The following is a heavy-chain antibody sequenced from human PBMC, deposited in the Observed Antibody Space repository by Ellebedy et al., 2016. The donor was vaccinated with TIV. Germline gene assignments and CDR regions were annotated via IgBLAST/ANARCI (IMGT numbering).Heavy chain of an antibody. CDR3: ARDYGDYIESDY. J-gene: IGHJ4*02. Sequence: GESLKISCKGSGYSFTSYWISWVRQMLGKGLEWMGRIDPSDSYTNYSPSFQGHVTISADKSISTAYLQWSSLKASDTAMYYCARDYGDYIESDYWGQGTLVTVSS. CDR1: GYSFTSYW. CDR2: IDPSDSYT. D-gene: IGHD4-17*01. V-gene: IGHV5-10-1*01.